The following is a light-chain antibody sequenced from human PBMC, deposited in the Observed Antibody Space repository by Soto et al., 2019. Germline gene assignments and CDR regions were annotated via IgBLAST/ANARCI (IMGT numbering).Light chain of an antibody. CDR2: EVN. CDR3: CSLTTSHTYV. J-gene: IGLJ1*01. CDR1: SSDVGAYNY. V-gene: IGLV2-14*01. Sequence: QSALTQPASVSGSPGQPITISCTGTSSDVGAYNYVSWYQLHPGKAPKLMIYEVNNRPSGVSHRFSGSKSGNSASLTISGLQADDEADYYCCSLTTSHTYVFGSGTKLTVL.